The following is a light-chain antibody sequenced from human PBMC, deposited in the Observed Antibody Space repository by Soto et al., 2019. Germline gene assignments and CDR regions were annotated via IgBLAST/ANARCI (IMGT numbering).Light chain of an antibody. CDR1: QNILSN. J-gene: IGKJ5*01. CDR2: ASY. Sequence: EIVMTHSPATLSVSPGEIATLSCRGIQNILSNLAWYQQKPGQAPRLLMYASYTRATGTPDRFYGSGSGTDFTLTISSLEPEDFAVYYCQQRSNWPPVFTFGQGTRPEIK. CDR3: QQRSNWPPVFT. V-gene: IGKV3-11*01.